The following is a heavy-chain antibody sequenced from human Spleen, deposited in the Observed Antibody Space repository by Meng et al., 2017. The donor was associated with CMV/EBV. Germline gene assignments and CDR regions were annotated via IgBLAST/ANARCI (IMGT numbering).Heavy chain of an antibody. D-gene: IGHD5-12*01. Sequence: GESLKISCAASGFTFSSYSMNWVRQAPGKGLEWVSSISSSSSYIYYADSVKGRFTISRDNANNSLYLQMNSLRAEDTAVYYCARGGYSGYGLDYWGQGTLVTVSS. CDR2: ISSSSSYI. J-gene: IGHJ4*02. CDR1: GFTFSSYS. CDR3: ARGGYSGYGLDY. V-gene: IGHV3-21*01.